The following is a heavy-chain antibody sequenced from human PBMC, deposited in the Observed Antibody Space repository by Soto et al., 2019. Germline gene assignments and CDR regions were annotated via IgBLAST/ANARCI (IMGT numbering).Heavy chain of an antibody. CDR1: GFTFSSYA. D-gene: IGHD6-13*01. Sequence: EVQLLESGGGLVQPGGSLRLSCAASGFTFSSYAMSWVRQAPGKGLEWVSAISGSGGSTYYADSVKGRFTISRDNSKNTLYLQMNSLRAEDTAVYYCAKDGAAAGTLDYYYGMDVWGQGTTVTVSS. J-gene: IGHJ6*02. CDR2: ISGSGGST. CDR3: AKDGAAAGTLDYYYGMDV. V-gene: IGHV3-23*01.